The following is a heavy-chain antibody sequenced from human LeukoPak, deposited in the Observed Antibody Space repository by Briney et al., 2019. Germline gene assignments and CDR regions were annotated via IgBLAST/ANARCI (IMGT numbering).Heavy chain of an antibody. V-gene: IGHV1-2*04. Sequence: GASVKVSCKASGYTFTGYYMHWVRQAPGQGLEWMGWINPNSGGTNYAQKFQGWVTMTRDTSISTAYMELSRLRSEDTAVYYCARVGIAAAGESFDYWGQGTLVTVSS. CDR3: ARVGIAAAGESFDY. J-gene: IGHJ4*02. CDR1: GYTFTGYY. CDR2: INPNSGGT. D-gene: IGHD6-13*01.